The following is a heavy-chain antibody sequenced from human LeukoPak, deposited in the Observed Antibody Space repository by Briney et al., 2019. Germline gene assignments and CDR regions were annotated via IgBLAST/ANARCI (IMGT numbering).Heavy chain of an antibody. V-gene: IGHV3-20*04. Sequence: PGGSLRLSCAASGFIFEDNGMSWVRQAPGKGLEWVSGINWNGETTGYVDSVKGRFTISRDNAKNSLYLQMNSLRVEDTALYYCATHSYYYGSGSYPHYLDYWGPGTLVTVSS. CDR3: ATHSYYYGSGSYPHYLDY. CDR2: INWNGETT. D-gene: IGHD3-10*01. J-gene: IGHJ4*02. CDR1: GFIFEDNG.